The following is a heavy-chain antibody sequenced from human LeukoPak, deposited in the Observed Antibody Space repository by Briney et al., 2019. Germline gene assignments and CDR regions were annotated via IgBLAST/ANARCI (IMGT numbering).Heavy chain of an antibody. CDR3: ARDPSGSSSWVRFDY. CDR1: GFTFSSYG. J-gene: IGHJ4*02. D-gene: IGHD6-13*01. Sequence: GGSLRLSCTASGFTFSSYGMHWVRQAPGKGLEWVAVISYDGNNQYYADSVKGRFTISRDNSRNTLYLQMNRLRPEDTAIYYCARDPSGSSSWVRFDYWGQGTLVTVSS. CDR2: ISYDGNNQ. V-gene: IGHV3-30*03.